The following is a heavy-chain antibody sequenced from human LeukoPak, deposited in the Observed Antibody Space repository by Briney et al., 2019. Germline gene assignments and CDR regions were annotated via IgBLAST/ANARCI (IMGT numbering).Heavy chain of an antibody. Sequence: ASVKVSCNASGYTFTSYGISWVRQAPGQGLEWMGWISAYNGKTNHAQNFQGRVTMTTDTSTSTAYMELRSLRSDDTAVYYCARDGKQQLGFDYWGQGTLVTVSS. V-gene: IGHV1-18*01. CDR1: GYTFTSYG. J-gene: IGHJ4*02. CDR3: ARDGKQQLGFDY. D-gene: IGHD6-13*01. CDR2: ISAYNGKT.